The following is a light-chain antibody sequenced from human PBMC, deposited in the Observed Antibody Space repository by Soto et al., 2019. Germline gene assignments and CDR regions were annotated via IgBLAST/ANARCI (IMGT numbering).Light chain of an antibody. CDR3: APWDDSLVAAV. Sequence: QSVLTQPPSASGTPGQRVTISCSGSSSNIGGNTVNWYQHLTGTAPKLLIYSNTQRPSGVPDRFSGSKSGTSASLAISGLHSDAEADYYRAPWDDSLVAAVFGGGTQLTVL. CDR1: SSNIGGNT. J-gene: IGLJ7*01. CDR2: SNT. V-gene: IGLV1-44*01.